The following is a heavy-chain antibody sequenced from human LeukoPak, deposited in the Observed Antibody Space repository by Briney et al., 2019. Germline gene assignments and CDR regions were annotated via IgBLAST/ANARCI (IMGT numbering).Heavy chain of an antibody. CDR1: GGSISSSGYY. CDR2: IYYSGST. Sequence: SETLSLTCTVSGGSISSSGYYWGWIRQPPGKGLEWIASIYYSGSTYYNPSLKSRVTISVDTSKNQLSLKLSSLTSADTAVYYCARHEYSGSYYGLSWPDPWGQGTLVTVSS. J-gene: IGHJ5*02. CDR3: ARHEYSGSYYGLSWPDP. D-gene: IGHD1-26*01. V-gene: IGHV4-39*01.